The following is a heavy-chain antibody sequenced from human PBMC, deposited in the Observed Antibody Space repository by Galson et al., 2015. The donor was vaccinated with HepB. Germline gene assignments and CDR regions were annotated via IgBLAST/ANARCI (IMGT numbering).Heavy chain of an antibody. CDR1: GGSMRSVNDY. CDR2: IYYSGNA. D-gene: IGHD3-16*01. Sequence: TLSLTCTVSGGSMRSVNDYWSWIRQHPGKGLEWIGFIYYSGNAYYNPSLKSRVIMSIDTSRSQFSLKLTSVTAADTAVYYCARARSAYNEPRGGNNWFDSWGQGAPVTVSS. J-gene: IGHJ5*01. V-gene: IGHV4-31*03. CDR3: ARARSAYNEPRGGNNWFDS.